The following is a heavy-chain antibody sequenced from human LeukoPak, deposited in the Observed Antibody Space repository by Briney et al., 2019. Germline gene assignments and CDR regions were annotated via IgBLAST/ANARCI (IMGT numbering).Heavy chain of an antibody. J-gene: IGHJ4*02. CDR2: INHSGST. D-gene: IGHD3-22*01. V-gene: IGHV4-34*01. CDR3: AGGYYDSSGYTFDY. Sequence: PSETLSLTCAVYGGSFSGYYWSWIRQPPGEGLEWIGEINHSGSTNYNPSLKSRVTISVDTSKNQFSLKLSSVTAADTAVYYCAGGYYDSSGYTFDYWGQGTLVTVSS. CDR1: GGSFSGYY.